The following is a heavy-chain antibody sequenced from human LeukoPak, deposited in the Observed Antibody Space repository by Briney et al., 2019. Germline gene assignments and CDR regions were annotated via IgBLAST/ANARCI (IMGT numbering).Heavy chain of an antibody. J-gene: IGHJ4*02. CDR3: AKGYIYGIDY. CDR1: GFTFSSYG. V-gene: IGHV3-48*01. CDR2: ISSSSSTI. Sequence: GGSLRLSCVASGFTFSSYGMNWVRQAPGKGLEWVSYISSSSSTIYYADSVKGRFTISRDNAKNSLYLQMNSLRAEDTAVYHCAKGYIYGIDYWGQGTLVTVSS. D-gene: IGHD5-18*01.